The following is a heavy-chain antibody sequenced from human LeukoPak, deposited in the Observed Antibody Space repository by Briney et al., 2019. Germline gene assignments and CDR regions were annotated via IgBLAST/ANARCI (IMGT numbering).Heavy chain of an antibody. J-gene: IGHJ4*02. CDR1: GGTFSSYA. CDR3: ARGGRAYYYDSSGHDY. V-gene: IGHV1-69*13. Sequence: ASVKVSCQASGGTFSSYAISWVRQAPGQGLDRMGGIIPIFGTANYAQKFQGRVTITADESTSTAYMELSSLRSEDTAVCYCARGGRAYYYDSSGHDYWGQGTLVTVSS. D-gene: IGHD3-22*01. CDR2: IIPIFGTA.